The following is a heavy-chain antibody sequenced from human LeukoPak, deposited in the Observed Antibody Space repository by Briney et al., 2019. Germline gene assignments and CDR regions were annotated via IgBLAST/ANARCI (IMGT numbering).Heavy chain of an antibody. CDR3: ARHIAAAGPGFDY. J-gene: IGHJ4*02. CDR2: INSDGSRT. V-gene: IGHV3-74*01. CDR1: GFTFSSYW. Sequence: TGGSLRLSCAASGFTFSSYWMHWVRQAPGKGLVWVSRINSDGSRTSYADSVKGRFTISRDNAKNTLYLQMNSLRAEDTAVYYCARHIAAAGPGFDYWGLGTLVTVSS. D-gene: IGHD6-13*01.